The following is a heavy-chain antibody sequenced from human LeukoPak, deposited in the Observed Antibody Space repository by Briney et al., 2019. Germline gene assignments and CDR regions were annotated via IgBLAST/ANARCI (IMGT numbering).Heavy chain of an antibody. D-gene: IGHD3-10*01. CDR1: GFTFSSYW. Sequence: PGGSLRLSCAASGFTFSSYWMSWVRQAPGKGLEWVANIKQDGSEKYYVDSVKGRFTISRDNAKNSLYLQMNSLRAEDTAVYYCARGSITMVRGVPFDYWGQGTLVTVSS. V-gene: IGHV3-7*01. CDR2: IKQDGSEK. J-gene: IGHJ4*02. CDR3: ARGSITMVRGVPFDY.